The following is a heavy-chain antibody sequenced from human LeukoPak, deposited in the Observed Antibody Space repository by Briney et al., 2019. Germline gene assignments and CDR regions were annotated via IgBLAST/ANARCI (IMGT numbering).Heavy chain of an antibody. CDR3: ARVDDGYNYVDY. V-gene: IGHV4-34*01. CDR2: INHRGTT. J-gene: IGHJ4*02. Sequence: PSETLSLTCAVYGDSFSGYYWSWICQPPGKGLEWIAEINHRGTTHYNPSLKSRVNISADTSKNQFSLKLSSVTAADTAVYYCARVDDGYNYVDYWGQGTLVTVSS. CDR1: GDSFSGYY. D-gene: IGHD1-1*01.